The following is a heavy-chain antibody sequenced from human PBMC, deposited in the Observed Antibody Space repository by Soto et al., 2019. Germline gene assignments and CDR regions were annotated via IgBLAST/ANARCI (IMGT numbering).Heavy chain of an antibody. CDR3: ATFSTVTPWGFDY. CDR1: GGSISSGDYY. CDR2: IYYSGST. Sequence: SETLSLTCTVSGGSISSGDYYWSWIRQPPGKGLEWIGYIYYSGSTYYNPSLKSRVTISVDTSKNQFSLKLSSVTAADTAVYYCATFSTVTPWGFDYWGQGTLVTVSS. V-gene: IGHV4-30-4*01. D-gene: IGHD4-4*01. J-gene: IGHJ4*02.